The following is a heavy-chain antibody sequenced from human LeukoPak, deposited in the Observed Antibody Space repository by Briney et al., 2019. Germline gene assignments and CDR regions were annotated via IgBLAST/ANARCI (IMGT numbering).Heavy chain of an antibody. D-gene: IGHD3-22*01. CDR3: ARENYYDSSGYSERLINDAFDI. Sequence: PSETLSLTCAVYGGSFSGYYWSWIRQPPGKGLEWIGEINHSGSTNYNPSLKSRVTVSVDTSKNQFSLKLSSVTAADTAVYYCARENYYDSSGYSERLINDAFDIWGQGTMVTVSS. CDR1: GGSFSGYY. J-gene: IGHJ3*02. V-gene: IGHV4-34*01. CDR2: INHSGST.